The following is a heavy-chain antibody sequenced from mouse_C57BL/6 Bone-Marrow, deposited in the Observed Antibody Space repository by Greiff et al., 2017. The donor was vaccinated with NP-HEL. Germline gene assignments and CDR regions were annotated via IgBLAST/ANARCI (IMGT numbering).Heavy chain of an antibody. CDR1: EYEFPSHD. CDR3: ARPDHPFYSAYGRDYFDY. J-gene: IGHJ2*01. Sequence: EVHLVESGGGLVQPGESLKLSCESNEYEFPSHDMSWVRKTPEKRLELVAAINSDGGSTYYPDTMERRFIISRDNTKKTLYLQMSSLRSEDTALYYCARPDHPFYSAYGRDYFDYWGQGTTLTVSS. D-gene: IGHD2-2*01. CDR2: INSDGGST. V-gene: IGHV5-2*01.